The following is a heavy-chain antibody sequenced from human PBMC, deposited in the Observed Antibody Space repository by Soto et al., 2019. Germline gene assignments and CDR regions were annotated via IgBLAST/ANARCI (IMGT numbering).Heavy chain of an antibody. D-gene: IGHD3-3*01. CDR1: SYTITSYD. CDR2: INPNSGNT. V-gene: IGHV1-8*01. Sequence: ASAMVCCKDPSYTITSYDIKYWRHPTGQRLECSVSINPNSGNTGYAQKCKGRVTMTREASISTAYMELSSLRSEDTAVHYCARGSAPAQKYYDFWSGKYYYYYYYMDVWGKGTTVTVSS. CDR3: ARGSAPAQKYYDFWSGKYYYYYYYMDV. J-gene: IGHJ6*03.